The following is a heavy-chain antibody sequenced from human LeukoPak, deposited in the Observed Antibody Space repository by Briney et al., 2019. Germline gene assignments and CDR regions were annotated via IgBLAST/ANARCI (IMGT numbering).Heavy chain of an antibody. CDR1: GFTFSSYA. Sequence: PGGSLRLSCAASGFTFSSYAMHWVRQAPGKGLEWVAVISYDGSNKYYADSVKGRFTISRDNSKNTLYLQMNSLRAEDTAVYYCARDLYIAGDFWSGYIDYWGQGTLVTVSS. V-gene: IGHV3-30-3*01. D-gene: IGHD3-3*01. J-gene: IGHJ4*02. CDR2: ISYDGSNK. CDR3: ARDLYIAGDFWSGYIDY.